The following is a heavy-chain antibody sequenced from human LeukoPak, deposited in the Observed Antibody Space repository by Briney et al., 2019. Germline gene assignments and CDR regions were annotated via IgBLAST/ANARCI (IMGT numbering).Heavy chain of an antibody. CDR1: GFTFSSYG. V-gene: IGHV3-33*01. CDR2: IWYDGSNK. Sequence: GGSLRLSCAASGFTFSSYGMHWVRQAPGKGLEWVAVIWYDGSNKYNADSVKGRFTISRDNSKNTLYLQMNSLRAEDTAVYYCARDRCGGDCYSGYFDYWGQGTLVTVSS. CDR3: ARDRCGGDCYSGYFDY. D-gene: IGHD2-21*02. J-gene: IGHJ4*02.